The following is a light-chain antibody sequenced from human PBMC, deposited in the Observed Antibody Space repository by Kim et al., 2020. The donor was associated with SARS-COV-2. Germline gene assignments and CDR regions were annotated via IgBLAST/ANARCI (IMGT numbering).Light chain of an antibody. CDR3: SSYTDSTPYV. V-gene: IGLV2-14*03. CDR2: DVS. Sequence: GQSITLSCTAPSSDVGAYNYVSWYQQHPGKAPKLMIYDVSNRPSGVSDRFSGSKSGNTASLTITGLQAEDEADYYCSSYTDSTPYVFGIGTKVTVL. J-gene: IGLJ1*01. CDR1: SSDVGAYNY.